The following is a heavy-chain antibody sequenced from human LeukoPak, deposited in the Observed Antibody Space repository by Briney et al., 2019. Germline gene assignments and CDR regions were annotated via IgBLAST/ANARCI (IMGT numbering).Heavy chain of an antibody. D-gene: IGHD1-26*01. CDR2: INHSGST. V-gene: IGHV4-34*01. Sequence: SETLSLACAAYGGSLSGYYWSWIRQPPGKGLEWIGEINHSGSTKYNPSLKSRVTISVDTSKNQFSLKLNSVTAADTAVYYCARSRIGWFDPWGQGTLVTVSS. CDR1: GGSLSGYY. J-gene: IGHJ5*02. CDR3: ARSRIGWFDP.